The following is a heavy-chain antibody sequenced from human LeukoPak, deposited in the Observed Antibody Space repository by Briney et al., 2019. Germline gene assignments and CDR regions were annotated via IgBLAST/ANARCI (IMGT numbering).Heavy chain of an antibody. CDR2: INPNSGGT. CDR3: AGYCSSTSCYLGY. D-gene: IGHD2-2*01. Sequence: ASVKVSCKASGYTFTGYYTHWVRQAPGQGLEWMGWINPNSGGTNYAQKFQGRVTMTRDTSISTAYMELSRLRSDDTAVYYCAGYCSSTSCYLGYWGQGTLVTVSS. J-gene: IGHJ4*02. V-gene: IGHV1-2*02. CDR1: GYTFTGYY.